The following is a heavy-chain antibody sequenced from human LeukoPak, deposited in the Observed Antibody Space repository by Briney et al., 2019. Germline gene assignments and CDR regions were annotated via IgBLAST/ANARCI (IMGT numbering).Heavy chain of an antibody. CDR2: ISSSGSTI. D-gene: IGHD6-19*01. Sequence: PGGSLRLSCAASGFTFSSYEMNWVRQAPGKGLEWVSYISSSGSTIYYADSVKGRFTISRDNAKNSLYLQMNSLRAEDTAVYYCARTTWLVNFDYWGQGTLVTVSS. CDR3: ARTTWLVNFDY. V-gene: IGHV3-48*03. CDR1: GFTFSSYE. J-gene: IGHJ4*02.